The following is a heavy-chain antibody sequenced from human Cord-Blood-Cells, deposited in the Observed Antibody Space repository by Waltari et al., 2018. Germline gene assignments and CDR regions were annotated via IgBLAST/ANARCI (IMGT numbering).Heavy chain of an antibody. CDR1: GFTFSSYA. CDR3: ARDPGGAAGNWYFDL. Sequence: QVQLVESGGGVVQPGRSLRLSCAASGFTFSSYAMHWVRQAPGKGLEWVAVISYDGSNKYYADSVKGRFTISRDNSKNTLYLQMNSLSAEDTAVYYCARDPGGAAGNWYFDLWGRGTLVTVSS. D-gene: IGHD6-13*01. V-gene: IGHV3-30-3*01. CDR2: ISYDGSNK. J-gene: IGHJ2*01.